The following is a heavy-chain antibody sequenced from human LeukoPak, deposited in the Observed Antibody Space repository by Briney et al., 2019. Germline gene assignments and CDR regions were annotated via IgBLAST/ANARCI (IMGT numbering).Heavy chain of an antibody. Sequence: GGPLRLSCAASGFTFSSYGMHWVRQAPGKGLEWVAVIWYDGSNKYYADSVKGRFTISRDNSKNTLYLQMNSLRAEDTAVYYCARDSSGYEPPSYWGQGTLVTVSS. J-gene: IGHJ4*02. D-gene: IGHD5-12*01. CDR3: ARDSSGYEPPSY. CDR1: GFTFSSYG. V-gene: IGHV3-33*01. CDR2: IWYDGSNK.